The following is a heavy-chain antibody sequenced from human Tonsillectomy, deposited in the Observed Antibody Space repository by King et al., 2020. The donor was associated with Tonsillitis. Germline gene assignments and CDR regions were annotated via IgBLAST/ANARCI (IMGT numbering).Heavy chain of an antibody. D-gene: IGHD4-17*01. J-gene: IGHJ1*01. Sequence: VQLVESGGGVVQPGGSLRLSCGASGLTFRSYGMHWLRQAPGKGLEWVAFIRYVGGKKYYADSVKGRFTISRDNSKSTLSLQMNSLTADDTAVYYCAKGPDYGYFENWGQGTLVTVSS. CDR2: IRYVGGKK. CDR3: AKGPDYGYFEN. V-gene: IGHV3-30*02. CDR1: GLTFRSYG.